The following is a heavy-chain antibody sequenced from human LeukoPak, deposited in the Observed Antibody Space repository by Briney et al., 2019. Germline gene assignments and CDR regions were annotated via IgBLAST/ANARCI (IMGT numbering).Heavy chain of an antibody. Sequence: SETLSLTCTVSGGSISGSTYYWGWVRQPPGKGLEWIGSTYYSGSTYYNPSLKSRVTISADTSKTQFPLKLTSVTAADTAVYYCARHDDGSFSSSDYWGQGTLVTVSS. D-gene: IGHD1-26*01. CDR1: GGSISGSTYY. CDR3: ARHDDGSFSSSDY. V-gene: IGHV4-39*01. J-gene: IGHJ4*02. CDR2: TYYSGST.